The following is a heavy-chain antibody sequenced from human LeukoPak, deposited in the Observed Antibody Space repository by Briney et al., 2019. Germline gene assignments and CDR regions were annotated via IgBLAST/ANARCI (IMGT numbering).Heavy chain of an antibody. CDR1: GYTFTSYA. CDR2: INAGNGNT. Sequence: GASVKVSCKASGYTFTSYAMHWVRQAPGQRIEWMGWINAGNGNTKYSQKFQGRVTITRDTSASTAYMELSSLRSEDTAVHYCAREGYSSSWYDHWGQGTLVTVSS. V-gene: IGHV1-3*01. D-gene: IGHD6-13*01. J-gene: IGHJ5*02. CDR3: AREGYSSSWYDH.